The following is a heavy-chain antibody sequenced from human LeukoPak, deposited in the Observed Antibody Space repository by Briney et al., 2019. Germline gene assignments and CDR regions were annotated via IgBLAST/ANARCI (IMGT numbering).Heavy chain of an antibody. J-gene: IGHJ4*02. CDR2: VNRDGSNT. D-gene: IGHD3-10*01. CDR3: ARGGSAAPDAHFDY. V-gene: IGHV3-74*01. Sequence: GGSLRLSCAASGFTFSSYWMHWVRQAPGKGLVWVSRVNRDGSNTVYADSVKGRFTISRDNSKNTLYLQMNSLRAEDTAVYYCARGGSAAPDAHFDYWGQGTLVTVSS. CDR1: GFTFSSYW.